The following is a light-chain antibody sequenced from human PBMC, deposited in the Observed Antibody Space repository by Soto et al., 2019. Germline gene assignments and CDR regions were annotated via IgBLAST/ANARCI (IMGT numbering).Light chain of an antibody. V-gene: IGKV3-15*01. CDR1: QKISST. J-gene: IGKJ5*01. Sequence: EIVLTQSPGILSLSPGERASLSCRASQKISSTVLAWYQQKPGQAPRLLLYGASTRATGIPVRFSGSGFGTEFTLTISSLQSEDFAVYYCQQYKNWPLFGQGTRLEIK. CDR3: QQYKNWPL. CDR2: GAS.